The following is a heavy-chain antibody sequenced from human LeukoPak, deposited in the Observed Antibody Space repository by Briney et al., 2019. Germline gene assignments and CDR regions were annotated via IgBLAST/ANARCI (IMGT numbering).Heavy chain of an antibody. CDR2: INHSGST. D-gene: IGHD3-10*01. J-gene: IGHJ5*02. CDR3: ARGQDITMVRGVIHNWFDP. V-gene: IGHV4-34*01. Sequence: PSETLSLTCAVYGGSFSGYYWSWIRQPPGKGLEWIGEINHSGSTNYNPSLKSRVTISVDTSKNQFPLKLSSVTAADTAVYYCARGQDITMVRGVIHNWFDPWGQGTLVTVSS. CDR1: GGSFSGYY.